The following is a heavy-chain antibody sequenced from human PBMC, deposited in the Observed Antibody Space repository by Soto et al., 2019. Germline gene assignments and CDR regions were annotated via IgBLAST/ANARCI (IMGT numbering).Heavy chain of an antibody. D-gene: IGHD2-2*03. Sequence: GGSLRLSCSASGFTFSSYAMHWVRQAPGKGLEYVSAISSNGGSTYYADSVKGRFTISRDNSKNTLYLQMSSLRAEDTAVYYCVKGGYCSSTSCSYYYYGMDVWGQGTTVTVSS. V-gene: IGHV3-64D*06. CDR1: GFTFSSYA. CDR2: ISSNGGST. J-gene: IGHJ6*02. CDR3: VKGGYCSSTSCSYYYYGMDV.